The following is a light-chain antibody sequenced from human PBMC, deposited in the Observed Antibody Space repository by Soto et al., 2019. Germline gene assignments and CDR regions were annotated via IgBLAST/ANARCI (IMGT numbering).Light chain of an antibody. CDR2: ANS. V-gene: IGLV1-40*01. J-gene: IGLJ3*02. CDR1: SSNIGAGYD. Sequence: QSVLTQPPSVSGAPGQRVTISCTGSSSNIGAGYDVHWYQQLPGTAPKPLIYANSNRASGVPDRFSGSKSGTSASLAITGLQAEDAADYYCQSYDSSLSGWVFGGGTKLPVL. CDR3: QSYDSSLSGWV.